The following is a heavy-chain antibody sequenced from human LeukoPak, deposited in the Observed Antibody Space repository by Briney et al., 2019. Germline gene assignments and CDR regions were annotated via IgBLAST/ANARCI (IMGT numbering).Heavy chain of an antibody. D-gene: IGHD5-12*01. Sequence: PGGSLRLSCVVSGLTFKTYSMNWVRQAPGKGLEWVSSISSGGTYVDYADSVKGRFTISRDNAKNSLYLQMNSLRAEDTAVFYCARDPGYSNSPYYLDYWGQGTLVTVSS. CDR3: ARDPGYSNSPYYLDY. V-gene: IGHV3-21*01. CDR1: GLTFKTYS. CDR2: ISSGGTYV. J-gene: IGHJ4*02.